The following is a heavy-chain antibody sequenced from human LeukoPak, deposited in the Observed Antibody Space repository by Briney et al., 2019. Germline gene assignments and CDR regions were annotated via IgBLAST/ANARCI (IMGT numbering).Heavy chain of an antibody. J-gene: IGHJ4*02. CDR1: GGSFSGYY. Sequence: ASETLSLTCAVYGGSFSGYYWSWIRQPPGMGLEWIGEINHSGSTNYNPSLKSRVTISVDTSKNQFSLKLSSVTAADTAVYYRARGLGIRHQFDYWGQGTLVTVSS. CDR2: INHSGST. D-gene: IGHD7-27*01. CDR3: ARGLGIRHQFDY. V-gene: IGHV4-34*01.